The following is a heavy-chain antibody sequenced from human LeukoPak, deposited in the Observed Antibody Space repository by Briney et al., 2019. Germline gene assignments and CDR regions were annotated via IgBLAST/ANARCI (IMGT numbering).Heavy chain of an antibody. V-gene: IGHV4-59*08. J-gene: IGHJ4*02. CDR3: ATSVGTTGTT. Sequence: SETLSLTCAVYGGSFSGYYWNWLRQFPGEGLEWIGYIYYTGTTKYNPSLTSRVTISIDTSKNQFSLKLSSVTAADTAVYYCATSVGTTGTTWGQGTLVIVSS. CDR2: IYYTGTT. CDR1: GGSFSGYY. D-gene: IGHD1-1*01.